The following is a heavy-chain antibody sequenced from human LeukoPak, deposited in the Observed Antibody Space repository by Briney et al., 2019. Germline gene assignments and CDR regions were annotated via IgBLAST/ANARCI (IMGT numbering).Heavy chain of an antibody. CDR1: GGSFSGYY. Sequence: SETLSLTCAGYGGSFSGYYWSWIRQPPGKGLEWIGEINHSGSTNYNPSLKSRVTISVDTSKNQFSLKLSSVTAADTAVYYCARSGPGYCSSTSCRPFDYWGQGTLVTVSS. D-gene: IGHD2-2*01. V-gene: IGHV4-34*01. J-gene: IGHJ4*02. CDR2: INHSGST. CDR3: ARSGPGYCSSTSCRPFDY.